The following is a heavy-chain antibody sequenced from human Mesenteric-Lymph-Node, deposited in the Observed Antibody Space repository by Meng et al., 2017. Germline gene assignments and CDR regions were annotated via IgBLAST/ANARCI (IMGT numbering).Heavy chain of an antibody. CDR1: GFTFSSYT. J-gene: IGHJ4*02. CDR2: LSSSGAAT. CDR3: AKTNWGARRFDY. V-gene: IGHV3-23*04. Sequence: VQLVESGGGVVQPGRSLRLSCAASGFTFSSYTMSWVRQAPGKGLEWVSVLSSSGAATYYADSVKGRFTISRDNSKNTLFLQMNSLRAEDTAVYYCAKTNWGARRFDYWGQGTLVTVSS. D-gene: IGHD7-27*01.